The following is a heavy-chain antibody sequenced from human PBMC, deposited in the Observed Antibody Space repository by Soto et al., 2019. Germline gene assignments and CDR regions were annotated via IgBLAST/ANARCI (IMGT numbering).Heavy chain of an antibody. J-gene: IGHJ4*02. D-gene: IGHD3-3*01. CDR3: APYYNYWST. CDR2: INPADSKT. Sequence: GESLKISCKTSGYTFSTSAIAWVRQMPGKGLEWMGIINPADSKTTYSPSFQGQVTISADNSISTAYLHWSSLKASDTAIYYCAPYYNYWSTWGQGTLVTVSS. V-gene: IGHV5-51*01. CDR1: GYTFSTSA.